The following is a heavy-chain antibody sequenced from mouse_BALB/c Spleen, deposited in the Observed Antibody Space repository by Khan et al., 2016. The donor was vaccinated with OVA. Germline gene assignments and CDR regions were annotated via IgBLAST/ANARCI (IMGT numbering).Heavy chain of an antibody. CDR2: VSSLAYNF. CDR1: GFTFSDYG. CDR3: ARGGKRGFAY. J-gene: IGHJ3*01. Sequence: EVELVESGGGLVQPGGSRKLSCAASGFTFSDYGMAWVRQAPGKGPEWVAFVSSLAYNFYYADTVTGRFTISRENAKNTLYLEMSSLRSEDTAMYYCARGGKRGFAYWGQGTLVTVSA. V-gene: IGHV5-15*02.